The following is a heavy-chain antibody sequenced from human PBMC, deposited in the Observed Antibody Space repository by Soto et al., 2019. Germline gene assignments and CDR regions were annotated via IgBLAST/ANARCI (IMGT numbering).Heavy chain of an antibody. V-gene: IGHV3-33*01. D-gene: IGHD2-21*02. CDR3: ARIMCGGDCYDFDY. CDR1: GFTFSSYG. CDR2: IWYDGSNK. J-gene: IGHJ4*02. Sequence: QVQLLESGGGVVQPGRSLRLSCAASGFTFSSYGMHWVRQAPGKGLEWVAVIWYDGSNKYYADSVKGRFTISRDNSKNTLYLQMNTLRSEDTAVYCWARIMCGGDCYDFDYWGQGTVVTVSS.